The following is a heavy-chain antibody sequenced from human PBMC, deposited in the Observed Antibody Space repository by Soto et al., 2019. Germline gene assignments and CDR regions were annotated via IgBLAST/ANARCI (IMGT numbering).Heavy chain of an antibody. J-gene: IGHJ4*02. D-gene: IGHD3-9*01. Sequence: VGSLRLSCAASGFTFNTYAMYWVRQTPGKGLEWVAEIWYDGSNKYYADSVKGRFTISRDNSKNTVSLQMNSLRAEDTGVYYCAREHSLAVVLTGYWGQGTLVTVSS. CDR2: IWYDGSNK. V-gene: IGHV3-33*01. CDR1: GFTFNTYA. CDR3: AREHSLAVVLTGY.